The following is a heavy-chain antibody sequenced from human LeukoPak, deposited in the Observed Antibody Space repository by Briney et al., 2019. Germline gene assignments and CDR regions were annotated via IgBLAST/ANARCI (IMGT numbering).Heavy chain of an antibody. CDR1: IGSISTSNYY. CDR2: IFYSGST. V-gene: IGHV4-39*07. Sequence: SETLSLSCTVSIGSISTSNYYWRWVRQPPGKALEWIGNIFYSGSTYYNPSLKSRVTISVDTSKNQLSLKLSSVTAADTAVYYCARARSPYVASAFDYWGQGTLVTVSS. CDR3: ARARSPYVASAFDY. J-gene: IGHJ4*02. D-gene: IGHD2-21*01.